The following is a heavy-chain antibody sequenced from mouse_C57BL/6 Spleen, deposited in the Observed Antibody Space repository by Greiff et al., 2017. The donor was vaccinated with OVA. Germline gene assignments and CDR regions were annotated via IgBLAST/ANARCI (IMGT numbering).Heavy chain of an antibody. CDR2: IHPNSGST. CDR3: ARDYYGSSYVPYAMDY. Sequence: VQLQQPGAELVKPGASVKLSCKASGYTFTSYWMHWVKQRPGQGLEWIGMIHPNSGSTNYNEKFKSKATLTVDKSSSTAYMQLSSLTSEDSAVYYGARDYYGSSYVPYAMDYWGQGTSVTVSS. CDR1: GYTFTSYW. V-gene: IGHV1-64*01. J-gene: IGHJ4*01. D-gene: IGHD1-1*01.